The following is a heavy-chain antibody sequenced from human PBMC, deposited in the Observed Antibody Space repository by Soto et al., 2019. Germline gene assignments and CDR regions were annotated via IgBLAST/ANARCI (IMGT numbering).Heavy chain of an antibody. J-gene: IGHJ6*02. CDR1: GGTFSSYA. CDR2: IIPIFGTA. V-gene: IGHV1-69*12. Sequence: QVQLVQSGAEVKKPGSSVKVSCKASGGTFSSYAISWVRQAPGQGLEWMGGIIPIFGTANYEQKFQGKVTITADESTSTADMELSSLRSEDTAVYYCASVLELHYYYGMDVWGQGTTVTVSS. D-gene: IGHD1-7*01. CDR3: ASVLELHYYYGMDV.